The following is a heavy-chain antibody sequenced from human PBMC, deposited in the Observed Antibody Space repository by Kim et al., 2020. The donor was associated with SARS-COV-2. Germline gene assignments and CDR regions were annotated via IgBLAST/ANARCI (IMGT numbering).Heavy chain of an antibody. CDR2: IYYSGST. V-gene: IGHV4-31*03. CDR3: ARKYSSGWSGYYFDY. Sequence: SETLSLTCTVSGGSISSGGYYWSWIRQHPGKGLEWIGYIYYSGSTYYNPSLKSRVTISVDTSKNQFSLKLSSVTAADTAVYYCARKYSSGWSGYYFDYWGQGTLVTVSS. CDR1: GGSISSGGYY. J-gene: IGHJ4*02. D-gene: IGHD6-19*01.